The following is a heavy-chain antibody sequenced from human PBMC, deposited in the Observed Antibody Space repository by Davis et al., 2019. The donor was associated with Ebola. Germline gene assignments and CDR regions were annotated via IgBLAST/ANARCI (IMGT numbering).Heavy chain of an antibody. CDR3: ARAQFPTTSDH. CDR2: INPHNGNT. J-gene: IGHJ4*02. V-gene: IGHV1-18*04. D-gene: IGHD1-1*01. CDR1: GYTFTHYG. Sequence: ASVKVSCKASGYTFTHYGITWVRQAPGQGLEWMGWINPHNGNTNYAQNVQGRVNMTTDTSTSTAYMEGGSLRSDDTAVYYCARAQFPTTSDHWGQGTLVTVSS.